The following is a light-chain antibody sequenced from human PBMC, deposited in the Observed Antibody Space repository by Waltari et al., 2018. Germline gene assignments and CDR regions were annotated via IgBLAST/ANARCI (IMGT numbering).Light chain of an antibody. CDR1: QDVSNW. CDR3: QQANTFPYA. Sequence: DIQMTQSPSSVSASVGDRVTVTCRASQDVSNWLAWYQQKPGKAPKFLIYAASSLQRGVPSRSSGSGSGTDFTLTISSLQPDDFATYYCQQANTFPYAFGQGTKVEIK. V-gene: IGKV1-12*01. CDR2: AAS. J-gene: IGKJ2*01.